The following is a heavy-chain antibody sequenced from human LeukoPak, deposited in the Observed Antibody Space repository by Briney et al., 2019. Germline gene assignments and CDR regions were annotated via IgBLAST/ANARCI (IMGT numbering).Heavy chain of an antibody. D-gene: IGHD6-13*01. CDR1: GGSISSGGHS. CDR2: IFDSGDT. J-gene: IGHJ4*02. V-gene: IGHV4-30-2*01. CDR3: ARGPIAAAGRSWDY. Sequence: SETLSITCAVSGGSISSGGHSWSWIRQPPGKGLEWIGYIFDSGDTHYNPSLKSRVTILIDRSQNQPSLKLTSVTAADTAVYYCARGPIAAAGRSWDYWGQGTLVTVSS.